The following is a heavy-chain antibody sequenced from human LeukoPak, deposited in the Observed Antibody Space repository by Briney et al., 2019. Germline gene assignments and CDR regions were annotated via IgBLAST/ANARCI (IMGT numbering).Heavy chain of an antibody. J-gene: IGHJ6*02. D-gene: IGHD3-10*01. CDR2: INHSGST. Sequence: SETLSLTCAVYGGSFSGYYWSWIRQPPGKGLEWIGEINHSGSTNYNPSLKSRVTISVDTSKNQSSLTLSSVTAADTAVYYCARSYREKPDYYGSGPYYYYGMDVWGQGTTVTVSS. V-gene: IGHV4-34*01. CDR1: GGSFSGYY. CDR3: ARSYREKPDYYGSGPYYYYGMDV.